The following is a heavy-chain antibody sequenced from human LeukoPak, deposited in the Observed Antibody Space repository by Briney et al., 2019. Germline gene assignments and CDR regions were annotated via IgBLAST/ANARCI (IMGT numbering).Heavy chain of an antibody. Sequence: GGSLRLSCAASGFTFSSYAMHWVRQAPGKGLEWVAVISYDGSNKYYADSVKGRFTISRDNSKNTLYLQMNSLRAEDTAVYYCASPPAWSTGAFDIWGQGTMVTVSS. J-gene: IGHJ3*02. CDR1: GFTFSSYA. CDR2: ISYDGSNK. D-gene: IGHD2-8*01. V-gene: IGHV3-30-3*01. CDR3: ASPPAWSTGAFDI.